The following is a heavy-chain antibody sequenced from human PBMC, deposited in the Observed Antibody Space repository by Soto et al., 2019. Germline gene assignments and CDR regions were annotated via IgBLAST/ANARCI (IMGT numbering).Heavy chain of an antibody. J-gene: IGHJ5*02. V-gene: IGHV3-7*01. CDR2: IKQDGSEK. D-gene: IGHD6-19*01. CDR1: GFTFSGSW. Sequence: EVQLVESGGGLVQPGGSLRLSCAASGFTFSGSWMSWVRQAPGKGLEWVANIKQDGSEKNYLDSVKGRFSISRDNARNSLYLQMNSLRAEDTAVYFCARHLGVLAGTAWGQGTLVTVSS. CDR3: ARHLGVLAGTA.